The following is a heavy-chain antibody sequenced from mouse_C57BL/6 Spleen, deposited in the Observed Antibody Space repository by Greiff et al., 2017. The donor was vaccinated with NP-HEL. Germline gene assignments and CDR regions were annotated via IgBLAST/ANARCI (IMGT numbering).Heavy chain of an antibody. D-gene: IGHD1-1*01. V-gene: IGHV1-54*01. CDR2: INPGSGGT. J-gene: IGHJ4*01. Sequence: QVQLQQSGAELVRPGTSVKVSCKASGYAFTNYLIEWVKQRPGQGLEWIGVINPGSGGTNYNEKFKGKATLTADKSSSTAYMQLSSLTSEDSAVYFCARRGSSYDYYAMDYWGQGTSGTVSS. CDR1: GYAFTNYL. CDR3: ARRGSSYDYYAMDY.